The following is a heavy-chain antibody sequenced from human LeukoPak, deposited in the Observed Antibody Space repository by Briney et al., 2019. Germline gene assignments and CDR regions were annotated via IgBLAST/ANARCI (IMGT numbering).Heavy chain of an antibody. CDR3: AKGSRIVVVPAEGY. D-gene: IGHD2-2*01. Sequence: GGSLRLSCAASGFTFNSYGMHWVRQAPGKGLEWVAVISYDGSNKYYADSVKGRFTISRDNSKNTLYLQMNSLRAEDTAVYYCAKGSRIVVVPAEGYWGQGTLVTVSS. CDR1: GFTFNSYG. V-gene: IGHV3-30*18. CDR2: ISYDGSNK. J-gene: IGHJ4*02.